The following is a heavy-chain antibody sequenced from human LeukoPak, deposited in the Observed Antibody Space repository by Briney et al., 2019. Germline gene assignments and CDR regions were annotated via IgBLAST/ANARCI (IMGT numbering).Heavy chain of an antibody. CDR3: AKEHYGSGMTTFDY. V-gene: IGHV3-23*01. J-gene: IGHJ4*02. Sequence: GVSLRLSCAASGVTFSSYAMTWVRQAPGKGLEWVSGISGSGGNTFYPDSVRGRFTISRDNSKNTLSLQMNSLRAEDTAVYYCAKEHYGSGMTTFDYWGQGTLVTVSS. D-gene: IGHD3-10*01. CDR1: GVTFSSYA. CDR2: ISGSGGNT.